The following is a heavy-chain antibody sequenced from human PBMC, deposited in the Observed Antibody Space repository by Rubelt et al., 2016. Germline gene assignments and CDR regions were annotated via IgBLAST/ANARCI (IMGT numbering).Heavy chain of an antibody. J-gene: IGHJ5*02. CDR2: INHSGST. V-gene: IGHV4-34*01. CDR1: GGSFSGYY. Sequence: QVQLQQWGAGLLKPSETLSLTRAVCGGSFSGYYWSWIRQPPGKGLEWIGEINHSGSTNYNPSLKSRVTISVGTSKNQFSLKLSSVTAADTAVYYCARDARIAVAGAKRSLDPWGQGTLVTVSS. CDR3: ARDARIAVAGAKRSLDP. D-gene: IGHD6-19*01.